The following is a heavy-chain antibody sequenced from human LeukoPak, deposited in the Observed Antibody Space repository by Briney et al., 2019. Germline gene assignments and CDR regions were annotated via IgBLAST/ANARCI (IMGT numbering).Heavy chain of an antibody. CDR1: GDSMSSYY. D-gene: IGHD3-10*01. V-gene: IGHV4-59*01. CDR3: ARSGLVRGVST. CDR2: ISYSGST. J-gene: IGHJ4*02. Sequence: ASETLSLTCTVSGDSMSSYYLTWIRQPPGKEQEWIGSISYSGSTNYNPSLKSRVTMSIDTSKNQFSLKLNSVTAADTAVYYCARSGLVRGVSTWGQGTLVTVSS.